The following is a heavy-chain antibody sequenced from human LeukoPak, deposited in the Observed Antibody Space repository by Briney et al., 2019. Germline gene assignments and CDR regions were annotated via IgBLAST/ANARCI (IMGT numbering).Heavy chain of an antibody. CDR3: ARERISDAFDI. V-gene: IGHV4-59*01. Sequence: SPTLSLTCTVAAGSISSYYWSWIRQPPGKGLEWIGYIYYSGSTNYNPALKSRFTISMDTSKNQFSLKLSSVTAADTAVYYCARERISDAFDIWGQGTMVTVSS. CDR1: AGSISSYY. CDR2: IYYSGST. D-gene: IGHD1-14*01. J-gene: IGHJ3*02.